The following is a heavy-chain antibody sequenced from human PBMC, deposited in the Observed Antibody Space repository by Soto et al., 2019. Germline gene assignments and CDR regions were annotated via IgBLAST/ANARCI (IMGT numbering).Heavy chain of an antibody. CDR3: ARDLLGLNYGSGR. D-gene: IGHD3-10*01. Sequence: EVQLVESGGGLVQPGGSLRLSCAASGFTFSSYSMNWVRQAPGKGLEWVSYISSSSSTIYYADSVKGRFTISRDNAKNSLYLQMNSLRAEDTAVYYCARDLLGLNYGSGRWGQGTLVTVSS. CDR1: GFTFSSYS. V-gene: IGHV3-48*01. CDR2: ISSSSSTI. J-gene: IGHJ4*02.